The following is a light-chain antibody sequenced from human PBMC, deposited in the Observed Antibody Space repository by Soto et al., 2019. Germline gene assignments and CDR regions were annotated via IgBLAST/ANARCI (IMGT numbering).Light chain of an antibody. CDR2: DAS. CDR1: QGISTA. J-gene: IGKJ4*01. Sequence: AIQLNESASSLSASVGDRVTITCRASQGISTALAWYQQTPGKPPKLLILDASSLETGVPSRFSGSGSGTDGTLTISSLQQEDGATYYCQQFNNYTLTFCGGTKVDI. V-gene: IGKV1D-13*01. CDR3: QQFNNYTLT.